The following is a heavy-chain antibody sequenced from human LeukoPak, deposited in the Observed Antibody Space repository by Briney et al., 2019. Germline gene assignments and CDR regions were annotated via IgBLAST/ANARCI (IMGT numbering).Heavy chain of an antibody. CDR1: GGSFSGYY. V-gene: IGHV4-34*01. Sequence: PSQTLSLTCAVYGGSFSGYYWSWIRQPPGKGLEWIGEINHSGSTNYNPSLKSRVTISVDTSKNQFSLKLSSVTAADTAVYYCARDRATGRILRETGDWFDPWGQGTLVTVSS. J-gene: IGHJ5*02. D-gene: IGHD1-14*01. CDR2: INHSGST. CDR3: ARDRATGRILRETGDWFDP.